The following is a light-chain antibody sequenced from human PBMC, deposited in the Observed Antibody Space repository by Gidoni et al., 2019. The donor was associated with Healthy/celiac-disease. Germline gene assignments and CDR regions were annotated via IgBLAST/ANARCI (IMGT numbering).Light chain of an antibody. Sequence: IQLTQSPSSIHPPSSINCRASQSISSYLNLYQEKPGKAPKILIYVASSLQRWVPSRFSGSGSGTEFTLTISSLQPEDFATYFCQQSYGTLTFGGWTKVEIK. CDR2: VAS. CDR1: QSISSY. V-gene: IGKV1-39*01. CDR3: QQSYGTLT. J-gene: IGKJ4*01.